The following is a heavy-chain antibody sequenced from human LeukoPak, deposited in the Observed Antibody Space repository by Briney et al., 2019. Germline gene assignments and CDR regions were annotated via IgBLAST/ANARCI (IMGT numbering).Heavy chain of an antibody. CDR2: ISGSGGST. D-gene: IGHD3-9*01. V-gene: IGHV3-23*01. Sequence: PGGSLRLSCAASGFTFSSYAMSWVRQAPGKGLEWVSAISGSGGSTYYADSVKGRFTISRDNSKNTLYLQMNSLRAEDTAVYYCVISGGYDILTGYYTPPHFDYWGQGTLVTVSS. J-gene: IGHJ4*02. CDR1: GFTFSSYA. CDR3: VISGGYDILTGYYTPPHFDY.